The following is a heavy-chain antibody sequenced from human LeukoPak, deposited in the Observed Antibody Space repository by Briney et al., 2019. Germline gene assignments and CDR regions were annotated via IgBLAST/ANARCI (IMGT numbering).Heavy chain of an antibody. Sequence: GGSLRLSCAASGFTFSSYWMHWVRQAPGKGLVWVSRINSDGSSTSYADSVKGRFAISRDNAKYTLYLQMNSLRAEDMAVYYCARDVYYGSGSYSNDAFDIWGQGTMVTVSS. CDR2: INSDGSST. CDR1: GFTFSSYW. V-gene: IGHV3-74*01. D-gene: IGHD3-10*01. CDR3: ARDVYYGSGSYSNDAFDI. J-gene: IGHJ3*02.